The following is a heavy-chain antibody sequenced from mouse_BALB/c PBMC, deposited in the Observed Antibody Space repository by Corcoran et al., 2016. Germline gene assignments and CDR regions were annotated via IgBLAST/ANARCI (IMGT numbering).Heavy chain of an antibody. Sequence: QVTLKESGPGILQPSQTLSLTCSFSGFSLSTSGMGVSWIRQPSGKGLEWLAHIYWDDDKRYNPSLKSRLTISKDTSSNQVFLKITSVDTADTATYYCARSDGNYFDYWGQGTTLTVSS. J-gene: IGHJ2*01. CDR3: ARSDGNYFDY. CDR1: GFSLSTSGMG. D-gene: IGHD2-1*01. V-gene: IGHV8-12*01. CDR2: IYWDDDK.